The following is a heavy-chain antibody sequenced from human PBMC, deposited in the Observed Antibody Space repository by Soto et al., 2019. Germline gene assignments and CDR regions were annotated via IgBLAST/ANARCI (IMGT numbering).Heavy chain of an antibody. CDR2: ILVASGGT. Sequence: QMQLVQSGPEVKKPGTSVRVSCKASGFTFGNSAVHWVRQARGQRLEWMGWILVASGGTNYAENFEERVTIARDMSTSTAYMELSSLRSEDTAIYYCARGDSTDCSNGVCSFFYNHDMDVWGQGTTVTVSS. J-gene: IGHJ6*02. D-gene: IGHD2-8*01. CDR1: GFTFGNSA. CDR3: ARGDSTDCSNGVCSFFYNHDMDV. V-gene: IGHV1-58*01.